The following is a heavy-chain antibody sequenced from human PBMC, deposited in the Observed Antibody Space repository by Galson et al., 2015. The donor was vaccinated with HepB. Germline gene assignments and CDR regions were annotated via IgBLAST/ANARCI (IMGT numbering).Heavy chain of an antibody. V-gene: IGHV1-3*04. CDR2: INTGNGNT. Sequence: SVKVSCKASGYTFTRNAIHWVRQAPGQRLEWMGWINTGNGNTKYSQKFQGRVTITRDTSASTASMELSSLRTEDTAVFYCVKGYSGSHLTAFHIWGQGTMVTVSS. D-gene: IGHD1-26*01. CDR3: VKGYSGSHLTAFHI. CDR1: GYTFTRNA. J-gene: IGHJ3*02.